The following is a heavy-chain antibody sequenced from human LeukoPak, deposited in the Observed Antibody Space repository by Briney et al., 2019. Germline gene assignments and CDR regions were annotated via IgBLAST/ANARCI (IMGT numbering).Heavy chain of an antibody. J-gene: IGHJ4*02. V-gene: IGHV4-34*01. D-gene: IGHD4-11*01. CDR2: INHSGST. CDR3: ARVDVYRSDRALDY. Sequence: SETLSLTCAVYGGSFSGYYWSWIRQPPGKGLEWIGEINHSGSTNYNPSLKSRVTISVDTSKNQFSLKLSSVTAADTAVYYCARVDVYRSDRALDYWGQGTLVTVSS. CDR1: GGSFSGYY.